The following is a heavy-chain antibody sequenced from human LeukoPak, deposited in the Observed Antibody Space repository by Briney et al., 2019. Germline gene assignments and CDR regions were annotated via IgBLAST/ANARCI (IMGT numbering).Heavy chain of an antibody. CDR1: GFTFRSYG. J-gene: IGHJ4*02. V-gene: IGHV3-30*02. D-gene: IGHD1-1*01. CDR2: IRYNGSNK. CDR3: AKDARYNWTSTGGRYFDY. Sequence: GGSLRLSCAASGFTFRSYGMHWVRHAPGKGLEWVAFIRYNGSNKYYADSVKCRFTISRDNSKNTLYLELNSLRAEDTAVYYCAKDARYNWTSTGGRYFDYWGQGTLVTVSS.